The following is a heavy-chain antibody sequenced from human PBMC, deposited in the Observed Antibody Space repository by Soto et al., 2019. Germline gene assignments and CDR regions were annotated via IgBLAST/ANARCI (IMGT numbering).Heavy chain of an antibody. D-gene: IGHD6-13*01. Sequence: SLRLSCAASGFTFSSYSMNWVRQAPGKGLEWVSSISSSSSYTYYADSVKGRFTISRDNPKNSLYLQMNSLRDEDTAVYYCARAGIAAGGIYGMDVWGQGTTVTVSS. J-gene: IGHJ6*02. V-gene: IGHV3-21*01. CDR2: ISSSSSYT. CDR3: ARAGIAAGGIYGMDV. CDR1: GFTFSSYS.